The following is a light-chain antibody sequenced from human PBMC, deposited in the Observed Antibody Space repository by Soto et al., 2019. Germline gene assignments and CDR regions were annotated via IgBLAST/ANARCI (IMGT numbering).Light chain of an antibody. V-gene: IGKV3-20*01. J-gene: IGKJ3*01. CDR1: QSVSSSY. CDR3: QQYCSSPLFT. Sequence: ETGLTQSPGTLSLSPGERATLSCRASQSVSSSYLAWYQQKPGQALRLLIYGASSRPTGIPDRFSGSGSWTDFKLTISRLEPEDLAVYYCQQYCSSPLFTFGPGTEVDIK. CDR2: GAS.